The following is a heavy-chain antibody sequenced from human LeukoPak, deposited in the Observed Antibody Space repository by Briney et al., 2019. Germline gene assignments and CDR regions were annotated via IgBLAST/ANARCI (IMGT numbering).Heavy chain of an antibody. J-gene: IGHJ4*02. CDR1: GYSFTSYW. V-gene: IGHV5-51*01. Sequence: GESLKISCKGSGYSFTSYWIGWVRQMPGKGLEWMGIIYPCDSDTRYSPSFQGQVTISADKSISTAYLQWSSLKASDTALYYCVRGTTVTTLDYWGQGTLVTVSS. CDR2: IYPCDSDT. D-gene: IGHD4-17*01. CDR3: VRGTTVTTLDY.